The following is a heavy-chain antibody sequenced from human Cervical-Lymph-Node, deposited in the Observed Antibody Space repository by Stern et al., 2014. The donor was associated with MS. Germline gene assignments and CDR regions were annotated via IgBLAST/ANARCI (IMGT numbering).Heavy chain of an antibody. J-gene: IGHJ2*01. CDR3: ARYRSAVDWYFDL. CDR2: IIPMFGLS. D-gene: IGHD3-10*01. V-gene: IGHV1-69*01. CDR1: GGTLSTYG. Sequence: QVQLVQSGAEVKKLGSSVKVSCKASGGTLSTYGFSWVRQAPGQGLEWMGGIIPMFGLSNSGQKFQCRVTITADESTSTAYMELSSLRSDDTAVYYFARYRSAVDWYFDLWGRGTLVTVSS.